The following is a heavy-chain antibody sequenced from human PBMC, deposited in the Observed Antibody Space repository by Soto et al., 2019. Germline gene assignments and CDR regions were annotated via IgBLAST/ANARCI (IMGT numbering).Heavy chain of an antibody. Sequence: HPGGSLRLSCAASGFTFSSYAMHWVRQAPGKGLEWVALISYDGSIKYNAESVEGRFSISRDNSKNTLYLQMNSLRSEDTAVYYCARGGDYNLLDLAYNWFGPWGQGTLVTVSS. V-gene: IGHV3-30*04. CDR1: GFTFSSYA. J-gene: IGHJ5*02. CDR3: ARGGDYNLLDLAYNWFGP. D-gene: IGHD4-4*01. CDR2: ISYDGSIK.